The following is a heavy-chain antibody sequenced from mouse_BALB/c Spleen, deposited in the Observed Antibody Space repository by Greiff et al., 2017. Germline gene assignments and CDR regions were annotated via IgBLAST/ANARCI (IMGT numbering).Heavy chain of an antibody. Sequence: VQVVESGPGLVAPSQSLSITCTVSGFSLTGYGVNWVRQPPGKGLEWLGMIWGDGSTDYNSALKSRLSISKDNSKSQVFLKMNSLQTDDTARYYCARDKGYDPAWFAYWGQGTLVTVSA. CDR1: GFSLTGYG. D-gene: IGHD2-14*01. CDR2: IWGDGST. J-gene: IGHJ3*01. CDR3: ARDKGYDPAWFAY. V-gene: IGHV2-6-7*01.